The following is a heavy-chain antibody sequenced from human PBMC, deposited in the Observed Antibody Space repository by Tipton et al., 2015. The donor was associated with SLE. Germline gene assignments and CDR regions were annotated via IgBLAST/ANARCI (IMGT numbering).Heavy chain of an antibody. V-gene: IGHV4-59*12. CDR3: ARRDDFWSGFNP. CDR2: IYYSGNT. Sequence: TLSLTCTVSGGSISSYYWSGIRQPPGKGLEYIGNIYYSGNTNYNPSLKSRVTISLDTSKSQFSLKLSSVTAADTAVYFCARRDDFWSGFNPWGQGTLVTVSS. CDR1: GGSISSYY. D-gene: IGHD3-3*01. J-gene: IGHJ5*02.